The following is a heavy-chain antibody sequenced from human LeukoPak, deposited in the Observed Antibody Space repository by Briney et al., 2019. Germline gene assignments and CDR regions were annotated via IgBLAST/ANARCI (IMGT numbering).Heavy chain of an antibody. CDR2: IKQDGSEK. V-gene: IGHV3-7*01. Sequence: RPGGSLRLSCAASGFTFSSYWMSWVRQAPGKGLEWVANIKQDGSEKYYVDSVKGRFTISRDNAKNSPYLQMNSLRAEDTAVYYCASSEDYYYYGMDVWGQGTTVTVSS. CDR1: GFTFSSYW. D-gene: IGHD6-19*01. J-gene: IGHJ6*01. CDR3: ASSEDYYYYGMDV.